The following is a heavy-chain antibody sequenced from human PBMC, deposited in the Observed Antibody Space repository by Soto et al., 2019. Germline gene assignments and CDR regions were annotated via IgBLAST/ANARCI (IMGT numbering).Heavy chain of an antibody. CDR1: GFTFSNAW. J-gene: IGHJ4*02. V-gene: IGHV3-15*01. CDR2: IKSKTDGGTT. CDR3: TTDGALLSTVTLSILDY. D-gene: IGHD4-17*01. Sequence: GGSLRLSCAASGFTFSNAWMSWVRQAPGKGLEWVGRIKSKTDGGTTDYAAPVKGRFTISRDDSKNTLYLQMNSLKTEDTAVYYCTTDGALLSTVTLSILDYWGQGTLVTVSS.